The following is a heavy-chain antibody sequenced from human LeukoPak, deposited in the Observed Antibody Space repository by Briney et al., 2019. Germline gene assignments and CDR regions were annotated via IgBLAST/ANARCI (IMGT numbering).Heavy chain of an antibody. D-gene: IGHD5-24*01. J-gene: IGHJ4*02. Sequence: GGSLRLSCAASGFTFSSYGMSWVRQAPGKGLEWVSTISGRRDSTSYADSVKGRFTISRDNSKNTLYLQMNSLRAEDTAVYYCARGSSYKMATIGYWGQGTLVTVSS. CDR3: ARGSSYKMATIGY. CDR1: GFTFSSYG. CDR2: ISGRRDST. V-gene: IGHV3-23*01.